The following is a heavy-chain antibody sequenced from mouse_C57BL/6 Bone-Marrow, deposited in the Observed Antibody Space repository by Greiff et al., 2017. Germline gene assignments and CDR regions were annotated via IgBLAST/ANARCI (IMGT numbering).Heavy chain of an antibody. Sequence: VQLQQSGPVLVKPGASVKMSCKASGYTFTDYYMNWVKQSHGKSLEWIGVINPYNGGTSYNQKFKGKATLTVDTSSSTAYMELNSLTSEDSAVYYCAGNYYGSSYDAMDYWGQGTSVTVSS. CDR1: GYTFTDYY. CDR2: INPYNGGT. D-gene: IGHD1-1*01. J-gene: IGHJ4*01. V-gene: IGHV1-19*01. CDR3: AGNYYGSSYDAMDY.